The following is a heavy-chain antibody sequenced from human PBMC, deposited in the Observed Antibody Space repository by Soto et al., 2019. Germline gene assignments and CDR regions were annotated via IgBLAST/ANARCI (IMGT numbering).Heavy chain of an antibody. CDR2: INPNSGGT. CDR3: ARGPRCSGGSCYSSYYYGMDV. D-gene: IGHD2-15*01. V-gene: IGHV1-2*04. CDR1: GYTFTGYY. Sequence: QVQLVQSGAEVKKPGASVKVSCKASGYTFTGYYMHWVRQAPGQGLEWMGWINPNSGGTNYAQKFQGWVTMTRDTSISTAYMELSRLRSDDTAVYYCARGPRCSGGSCYSSYYYGMDVWGQGTTVTVSS. J-gene: IGHJ6*02.